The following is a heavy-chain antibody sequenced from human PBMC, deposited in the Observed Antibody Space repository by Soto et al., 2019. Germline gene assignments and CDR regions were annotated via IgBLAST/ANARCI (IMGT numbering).Heavy chain of an antibody. CDR1: GFSLSNYD. V-gene: IGHV3-30*03. Sequence: QVQLVESGGGVVQPWGSLRLSCVASGFSLSNYDMDWVRQAPGKGLEWWAGISYDRRNTYYADSVKGRFTISRDNSENTLDLQMNSLRPEDTAVYYCARVEGYYRSDFPVFEYWGQGTLVTVSS. CDR3: ARVEGYYRSDFPVFEY. J-gene: IGHJ4*02. D-gene: IGHD6-19*01. CDR2: ISYDRRNT.